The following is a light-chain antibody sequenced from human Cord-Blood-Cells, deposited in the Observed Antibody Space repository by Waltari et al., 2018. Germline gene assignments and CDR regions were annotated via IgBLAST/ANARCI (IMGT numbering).Light chain of an antibody. Sequence: IALTQSPGTLSLSPAETATLSCRASQSVNSSYLALYQQKPGQARRLLIYDASSRATSLPDRCSGSGSGTDVTLTISRLEPEDFAVYYCQQYGSSPRKFGEGTKVEIK. J-gene: IGKJ1*01. CDR2: DAS. V-gene: IGKV3-20*01. CDR3: QQYGSSPRK. CDR1: QSVNSSY.